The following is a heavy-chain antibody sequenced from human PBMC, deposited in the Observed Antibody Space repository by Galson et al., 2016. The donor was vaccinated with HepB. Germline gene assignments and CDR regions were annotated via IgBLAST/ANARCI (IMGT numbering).Heavy chain of an antibody. CDR2: IRSKANNYAT. D-gene: IGHD3-3*01. Sequence: SLRLSCAASGFTFSGSAMHWVRQASGKGLEWVGRIRSKANNYATAYAASVKGRFTISRDDSKNTAYLQMNSLKTEDTAVYYCTSLTIFGVVTNYRGQGTLVTVSS. J-gene: IGHJ4*02. CDR1: GFTFSGSA. V-gene: IGHV3-73*01. CDR3: TSLTIFGVVTNY.